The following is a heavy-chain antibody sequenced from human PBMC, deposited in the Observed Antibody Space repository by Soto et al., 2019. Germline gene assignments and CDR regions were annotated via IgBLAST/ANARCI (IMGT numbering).Heavy chain of an antibody. Sequence: GGSLRLSCAASGLTFSNYSMNWVRQAPGKGLEWVSSISSGSSYIYYADSVKGRFTISRDNAKNSLYLQMNSLRAEDTAVYYCVRMGAGYCVSISCYPSPTMGYGMDVWGQGATVTVSS. V-gene: IGHV3-21*01. J-gene: IGHJ6*02. CDR2: ISSGSSYI. D-gene: IGHD2-2*01. CDR1: GLTFSNYS. CDR3: VRMGAGYCVSISCYPSPTMGYGMDV.